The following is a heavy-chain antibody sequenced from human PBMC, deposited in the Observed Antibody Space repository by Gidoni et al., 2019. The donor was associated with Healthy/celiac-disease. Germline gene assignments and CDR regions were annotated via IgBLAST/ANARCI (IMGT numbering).Heavy chain of an antibody. J-gene: IGHJ2*01. Sequence: QVQLVESGGGVVQTGRSVRRSCAASGFAFSSYGMHWVRQAPGKGLEWVAVIWYDGSNQYYADPVKGRFPISRDNSKNTLYLQMHSLRAEDTAVYYCARDPEGESVGYFDLWGRGTLVTVSS. CDR2: IWYDGSNQ. D-gene: IGHD2-21*01. CDR3: ARDPEGESVGYFDL. CDR1: GFAFSSYG. V-gene: IGHV3-33*01.